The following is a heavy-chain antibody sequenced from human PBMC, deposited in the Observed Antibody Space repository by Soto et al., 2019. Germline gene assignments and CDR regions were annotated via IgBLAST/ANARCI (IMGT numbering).Heavy chain of an antibody. D-gene: IGHD2-21*01. V-gene: IGHV3-21*01. Sequence: GGSLRLSCAASGFTFSSYSMNWVRQAPGKGLEWVSRISSSSSYIYYADSVKGRFTISRDNAKNSLYLQMNSLRAEDTAVYYCARDSDSCYYFDYWGQGTLVTVSS. CDR2: ISSSSSYI. CDR1: GFTFSSYS. J-gene: IGHJ4*02. CDR3: ARDSDSCYYFDY.